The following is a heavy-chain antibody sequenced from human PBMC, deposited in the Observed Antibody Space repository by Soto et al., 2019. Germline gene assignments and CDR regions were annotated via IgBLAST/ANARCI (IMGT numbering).Heavy chain of an antibody. CDR2: IYYSGRT. D-gene: IGHD6-6*01. V-gene: IGHV4-31*03. CDR1: GGSISSGDYY. J-gene: IGHJ5*02. CDR3: ARGSFSSSSSWFDP. Sequence: SETLSLTFTVSGGSISSGDYYWSWIRQHPGKGLEWIGYIYYSGRTYYNPSLHSRVSIAVDTTENQFSLKLTSVTAADTSVYYCARGSFSSSSSWFDPWGRGTLVTVSA.